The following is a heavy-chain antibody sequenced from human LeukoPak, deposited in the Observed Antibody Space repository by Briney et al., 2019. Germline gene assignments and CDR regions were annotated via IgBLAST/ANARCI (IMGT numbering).Heavy chain of an antibody. Sequence: GGSLRLSCAASGFTFSSYTMSWVRQAPGKGLEWVSTITTSDGNTYYADSVKGRFTVSRDNSKNTLFLQMNSLGAEDTAVYYCAKDGGLWVSAHWGDSWGRGTLVTVSS. D-gene: IGHD7-27*01. J-gene: IGHJ4*02. CDR1: GFTFSSYT. CDR3: AKDGGLWVSAHWGDS. CDR2: ITTSDGNT. V-gene: IGHV3-23*01.